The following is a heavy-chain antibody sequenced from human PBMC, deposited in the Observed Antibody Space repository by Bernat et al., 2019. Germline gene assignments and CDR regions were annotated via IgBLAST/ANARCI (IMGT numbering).Heavy chain of an antibody. D-gene: IGHD6-19*01. CDR2: IIPILGIA. Sequence: QVQLVQSGAEVKKPGSSVKVSCKASGGTFSSYTISWVRQAPGQGLEWMGRIIPILGIANYAQKFQGRVTITADKSTSTAYMELSSLRSEDTAVYYCARDKVNGGWPNWGQGTLVTVSS. J-gene: IGHJ4*02. CDR1: GGTFSSYT. CDR3: ARDKVNGGWPN. V-gene: IGHV1-69*08.